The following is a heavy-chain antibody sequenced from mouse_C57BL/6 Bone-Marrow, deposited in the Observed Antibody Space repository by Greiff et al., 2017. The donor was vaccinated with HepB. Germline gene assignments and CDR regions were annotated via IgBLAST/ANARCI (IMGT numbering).Heavy chain of an antibody. CDR1: GYTFTSYG. Sequence: VQLQQSGAELARPGASVKLSCKASGYTFTSYGISWVKQRTGQGLEWIGEIYPRSGNTYYNEKFKGKATLTADKSSSTAYMELRSLTSEDSAVYFCARSRIYYDYDVPYWGQGTLVTVSA. V-gene: IGHV1-81*01. J-gene: IGHJ3*01. D-gene: IGHD2-4*01. CDR2: IYPRSGNT. CDR3: ARSRIYYDYDVPY.